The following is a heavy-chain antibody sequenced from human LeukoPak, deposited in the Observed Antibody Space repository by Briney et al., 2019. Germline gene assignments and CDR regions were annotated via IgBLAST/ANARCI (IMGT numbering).Heavy chain of an antibody. V-gene: IGHV4-39*01. Sequence: SETLSLTCTVSGGSISSSTYYWGWIRQPPGKGLEWIGNVYYSGSTYYNPSLKSRVTISVDTSKNQFPLKLSSVTAADTAVYYCARTPITPLYCSSTSCYERGYYYYGMDVWGQGTTVTVSS. CDR2: VYYSGST. D-gene: IGHD2-2*01. J-gene: IGHJ6*02. CDR3: ARTPITPLYCSSTSCYERGYYYYGMDV. CDR1: GGSISSSTYY.